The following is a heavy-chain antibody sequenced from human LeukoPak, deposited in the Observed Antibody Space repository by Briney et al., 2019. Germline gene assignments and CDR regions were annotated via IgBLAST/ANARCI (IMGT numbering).Heavy chain of an antibody. V-gene: IGHV3-30*02. D-gene: IGHD2-2*01. J-gene: IGHJ3*02. CDR3: ARVIVVVPAAPGHDAFDI. Sequence: PGGSLRLSCAASGFTFSSYGMHWVRQAPGKGLEWVAFIRYDGSNKYYADSVKGRFTISRDNAKNSLYLQMNSLRAEDTAVYYCARVIVVVPAAPGHDAFDIWGQGTMVTVSS. CDR1: GFTFSSYG. CDR2: IRYDGSNK.